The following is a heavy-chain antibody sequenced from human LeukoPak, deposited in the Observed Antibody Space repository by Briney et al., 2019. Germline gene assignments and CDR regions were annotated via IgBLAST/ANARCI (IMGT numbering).Heavy chain of an antibody. CDR2: ISANSGNT. V-gene: IGHV1-18*01. CDR1: GYTFINYG. Sequence: ASVKVFCKASGYTFINYGISWVRQAPGQGLEWMGWISANSGNTKFAQKVQGRITMTTDTSTSTAYMELRSLRSDDTAIYYCARDRHYDASTVFDPWGQGTLVTVSS. D-gene: IGHD3-3*01. CDR3: ARDRHYDASTVFDP. J-gene: IGHJ5*02.